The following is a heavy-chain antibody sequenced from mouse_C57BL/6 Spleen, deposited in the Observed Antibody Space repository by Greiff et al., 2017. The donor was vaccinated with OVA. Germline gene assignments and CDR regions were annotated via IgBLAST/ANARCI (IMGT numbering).Heavy chain of an antibody. V-gene: IGHV1-15*01. CDR1: GYTFTDYE. CDR2: IDPETGGT. CDR3: TRCPITTVVEGYFDV. J-gene: IGHJ1*03. D-gene: IGHD1-1*01. Sequence: ESGAELVRPGASVTLSCKASGYTFTDYEMHWVKQTPVHGLEWIGAIDPETGGTAYNQKFKGKAILTADKSSSTAYMELRSLTSEDSAVYYCTRCPITTVVEGYFDVWGTGTTVTVSS.